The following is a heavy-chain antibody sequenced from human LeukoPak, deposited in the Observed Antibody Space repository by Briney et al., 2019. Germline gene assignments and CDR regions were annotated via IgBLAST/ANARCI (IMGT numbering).Heavy chain of an antibody. CDR2: RNPNSGGT. V-gene: IGHV1-2*02. Sequence: GASVKVSCKASGYTFTGYFMHWVGQAPGQGLEWMGWRNPNSGGTNYEQKFQGRVTMTRDTSISTAYMELSRLRSDDTAVYYCARGEGISITIFGVVLDYWGQGTLVTVSS. D-gene: IGHD3-3*01. CDR1: GYTFTGYF. J-gene: IGHJ4*02. CDR3: ARGEGISITIFGVVLDY.